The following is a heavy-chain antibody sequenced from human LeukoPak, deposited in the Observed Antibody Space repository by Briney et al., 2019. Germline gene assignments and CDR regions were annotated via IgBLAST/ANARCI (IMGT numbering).Heavy chain of an antibody. CDR3: AGADRHDYGEDY. CDR1: GGSISSYY. CDR2: IYYSGSS. Sequence: SETLSLTCTVSGGSISSYYWSWIRQPPGKGLEWMGFIYYSGSSYYNPFLKSRVTMSVDTSKNQFSLKLTSVTAADTAFYYCAGADRHDYGEDYWGQGTLVTVSS. J-gene: IGHJ4*02. D-gene: IGHD4-17*01. V-gene: IGHV4-59*04.